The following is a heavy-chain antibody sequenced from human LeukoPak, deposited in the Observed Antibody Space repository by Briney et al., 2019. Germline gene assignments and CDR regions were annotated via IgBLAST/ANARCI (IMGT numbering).Heavy chain of an antibody. CDR1: GLTFSSSG. Sequence: PGGSLRLSCAASGLTFSSSGMHWVRQAPGKGLEWVALIWYDGSNKYYADFVKGRFTISRDNAKNSLYLQMNSLRAEDTAVYYCARVGGSYWNWFDPWGQGTLVTVSS. CDR3: ARVGGSYWNWFDP. V-gene: IGHV3-33*01. CDR2: IWYDGSNK. J-gene: IGHJ5*02. D-gene: IGHD1-26*01.